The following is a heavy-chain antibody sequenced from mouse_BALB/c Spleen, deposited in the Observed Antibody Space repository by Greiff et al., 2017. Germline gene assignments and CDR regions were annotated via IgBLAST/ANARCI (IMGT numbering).Heavy chain of an antibody. Sequence: EVQGVESGPGLVKPSQSLSLTCTVTGYSITSDYAWNWIRQFPGNKLEWMGYISYSGSTSYNPSLKSRISITRDTSKNQFFLQLNSVTTEDTATYYCARWTTVFDYWGQGTTLTVSS. CDR3: ARWTTVFDY. D-gene: IGHD1-1*01. J-gene: IGHJ2*01. V-gene: IGHV3-2*02. CDR2: ISYSGST. CDR1: GYSITSDYA.